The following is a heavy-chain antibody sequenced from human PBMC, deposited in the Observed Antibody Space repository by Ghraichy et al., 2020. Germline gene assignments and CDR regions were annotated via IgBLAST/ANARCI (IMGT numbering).Heavy chain of an antibody. CDR3: ARDPTNFWSGYFPYYYYGMDV. CDR2: ISYDGSNK. J-gene: IGHJ6*02. Sequence: GESLNISCAASGFTFSSYAMHWVRQAPGKGLEWVAVISYDGSNKYYADSVKGRFTISRDNSKNTLYLQMNSLRAEDTAVYYCARDPTNFWSGYFPYYYYGMDVWGQGTTVTVSS. CDR1: GFTFSSYA. V-gene: IGHV3-30-3*01. D-gene: IGHD3-3*01.